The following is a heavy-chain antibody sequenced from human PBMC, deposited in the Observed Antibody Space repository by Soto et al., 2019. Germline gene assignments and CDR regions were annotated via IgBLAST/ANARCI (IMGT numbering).Heavy chain of an antibody. D-gene: IGHD3-16*01. CDR2: MYYNGNI. Sequence: SETLSLTCNVSGGSISNYYWTWVRQSPEKGLEWIGYMYYNGNINYNPSLKSRVTISIDTSKNQFSLTLKSVTAADTAVHYCASGGNWFDPWGQGVLVTVSS. CDR1: GGSISNYY. J-gene: IGHJ5*02. CDR3: ASGGNWFDP. V-gene: IGHV4-59*01.